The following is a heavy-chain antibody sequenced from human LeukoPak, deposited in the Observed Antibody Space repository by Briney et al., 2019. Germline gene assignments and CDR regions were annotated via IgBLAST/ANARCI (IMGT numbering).Heavy chain of an antibody. V-gene: IGHV3-48*03. D-gene: IGHD3-22*01. Sequence: GGSLRLSCAASGFTFSSYEMNWVRQAPGKGLEWVSYISSSGSTIYYADSVKGRFTISRDNAKNSLYLQMNSLRAGDTAVYYCARDGYYYDSSGYYSYYFDYWGQGTLVTVSS. CDR2: ISSSGSTI. CDR3: ARDGYYYDSSGYYSYYFDY. J-gene: IGHJ4*02. CDR1: GFTFSSYE.